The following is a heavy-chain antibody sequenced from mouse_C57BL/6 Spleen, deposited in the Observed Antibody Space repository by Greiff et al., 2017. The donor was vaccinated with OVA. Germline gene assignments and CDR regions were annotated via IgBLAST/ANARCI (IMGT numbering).Heavy chain of an antibody. Sequence: VKLQESGAELARPGASVKLSCKASGYTFTSYGISWVKQRTGQGLEWIGEIYPRSGNTYYNEKFKGKATLTADKSSSTAYMELRSLTSEDSAVYFCARWELGRPLDYWGQGTTLTVSS. J-gene: IGHJ2*01. CDR3: ARWELGRPLDY. CDR1: GYTFTSYG. D-gene: IGHD4-1*01. CDR2: IYPRSGNT. V-gene: IGHV1-81*01.